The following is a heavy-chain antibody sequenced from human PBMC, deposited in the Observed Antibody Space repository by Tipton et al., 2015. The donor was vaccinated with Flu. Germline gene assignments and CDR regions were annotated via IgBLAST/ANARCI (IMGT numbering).Heavy chain of an antibody. J-gene: IGHJ2*01. CDR3: ARGDYYGYWYFDL. Sequence: TLSLTCTVSGSSISSSSYYWGWIRQPPGKGLEWIGSIYYSGSTYYNPSLKSRVTISVDTSKNQFSLKLSSVTSADTAVYYCARGDYYGYWYFDLWGRGTLVTVSS. CDR2: IYYSGST. CDR1: GSSISSSSYY. D-gene: IGHD3-10*01. V-gene: IGHV4-39*07.